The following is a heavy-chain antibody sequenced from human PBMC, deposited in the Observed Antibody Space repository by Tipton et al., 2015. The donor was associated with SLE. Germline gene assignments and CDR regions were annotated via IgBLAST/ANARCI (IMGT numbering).Heavy chain of an antibody. D-gene: IGHD6-19*01. J-gene: IGHJ4*02. CDR1: GGSLSNYY. Sequence: TLSLTCPVSGGSLSNYYWNWIRQSAGKGLEWIGRIYSSGNTNYNPYLKSRVTMSLDTSKNQFSLKLTSVTAADTAVYYCARIRVAGGYYFDYWGQGTLVTVSS. CDR2: IYSSGNT. V-gene: IGHV4-4*07. CDR3: ARIRVAGGYYFDY.